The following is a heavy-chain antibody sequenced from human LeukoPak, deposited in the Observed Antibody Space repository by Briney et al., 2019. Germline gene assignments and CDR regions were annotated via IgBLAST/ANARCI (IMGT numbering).Heavy chain of an antibody. Sequence: SETLSLTCTVSGGSISSYYWSWIRQPAGKGLERIGRIYTSGSTNYNPSLKSRVTMSVDTSKNQFSLKLSSVTAADTAVYYCARDYGYCSSTSCYTSFDYWGQGTLVTVSS. J-gene: IGHJ4*02. V-gene: IGHV4-4*07. CDR3: ARDYGYCSSTSCYTSFDY. D-gene: IGHD2-2*02. CDR1: GGSISSYY. CDR2: IYTSGST.